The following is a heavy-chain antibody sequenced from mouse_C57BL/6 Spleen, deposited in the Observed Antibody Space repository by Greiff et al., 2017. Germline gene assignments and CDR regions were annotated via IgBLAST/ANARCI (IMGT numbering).Heavy chain of an antibody. CDR2: IRNKANGYTT. J-gene: IGHJ1*03. Sequence: DVKLVESGGGLVQPGGSLSLSCAASGFTFTDYYMSWVRQPPGKALEWLGFIRNKANGYTTEYSASVKGRFTISRDNSQSILYLQMNALRAEDSATYYCARTPHYGSSRGYFDVWGTGTTVTVSS. CDR3: ARTPHYGSSRGYFDV. V-gene: IGHV7-3*01. D-gene: IGHD1-1*01. CDR1: GFTFTDYY.